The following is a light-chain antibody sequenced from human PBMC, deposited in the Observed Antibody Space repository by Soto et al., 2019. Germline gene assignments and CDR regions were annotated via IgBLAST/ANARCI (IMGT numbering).Light chain of an antibody. CDR2: DAS. CDR3: QQYNSYSPAT. CDR1: QSIGTW. Sequence: DIQMTQSPSTLSASVGDRVTITCRASQSIGTWLAWYQQKPGKAPNLLIYDASNLESGVPSRFSGSGSGTDFTLTISSLQPDDFATYYCQQYNSYSPATFGQGTTLEIK. V-gene: IGKV1-5*01. J-gene: IGKJ2*01.